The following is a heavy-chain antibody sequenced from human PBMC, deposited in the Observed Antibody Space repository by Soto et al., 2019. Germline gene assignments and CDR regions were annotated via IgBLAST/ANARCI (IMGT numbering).Heavy chain of an antibody. Sequence: GGSLRLSCAASGFTFSSYSMNWVRQAPGKGLEWVSSISSSSSYIYYADSVKGRFTISRDNAKNSLYLQMNSLRAEETAVYYCARDGYCSGGSCYLYYYYYYMDVWGKGTTVTVSS. CDR3: ARDGYCSGGSCYLYYYYYYMDV. CDR1: GFTFSSYS. D-gene: IGHD2-15*01. V-gene: IGHV3-21*01. J-gene: IGHJ6*03. CDR2: ISSSSSYI.